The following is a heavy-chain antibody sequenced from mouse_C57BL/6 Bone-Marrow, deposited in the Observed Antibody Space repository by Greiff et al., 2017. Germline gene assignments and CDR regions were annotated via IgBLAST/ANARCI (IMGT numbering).Heavy chain of an antibody. J-gene: IGHJ3*01. CDR2: IFPGSGST. Sequence: QVHVKQSGPELVKPGASVKISCKASGYTFTDYYINWVKQRPGQGLEWIGWIFPGSGSTYYNEKFKGKATLTVDKSSSTAYMLLSSLTSEDSAVYFCARAPIYYDYGAWFAYWGQGTLVTVSA. V-gene: IGHV1-75*01. CDR3: ARAPIYYDYGAWFAY. D-gene: IGHD2-4*01. CDR1: GYTFTDYY.